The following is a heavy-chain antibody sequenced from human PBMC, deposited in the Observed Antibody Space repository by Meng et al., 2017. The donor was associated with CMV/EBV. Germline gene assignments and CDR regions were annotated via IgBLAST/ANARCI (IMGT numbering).Heavy chain of an antibody. D-gene: IGHD2-2*01. V-gene: IGHV3-48*04. Sequence: GSLRLSCAASGSTFSSYSMNWVRQAPGKGLEWVSYISSSSSTIYYADSVKGRFTISRDNAKNSLYLQMNSLRAEDTAVYYCARDLDAGVVVVPAAIFPYYYYGMDVWGQGTTVTVSS. CDR1: GSTFSSYS. CDR3: ARDLDAGVVVVPAAIFPYYYYGMDV. CDR2: ISSSSSTI. J-gene: IGHJ6*02.